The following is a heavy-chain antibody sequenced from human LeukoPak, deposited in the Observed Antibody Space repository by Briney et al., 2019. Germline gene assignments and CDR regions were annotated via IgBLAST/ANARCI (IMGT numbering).Heavy chain of an antibody. Sequence: GASVKVSRKASGYTFTGYYIHWVRQAPGQGLEWMGWINPNSGGTNYPQEFQDWVTMTRDTSISTAYMELRRLKSEDTAVYYCARTRGYVQLGGLDIWGQGTLVTISS. CDR3: ARTRGYVQLGGLDI. J-gene: IGHJ3*02. D-gene: IGHD5-12*01. V-gene: IGHV1-2*04. CDR1: GYTFTGYY. CDR2: INPNSGGT.